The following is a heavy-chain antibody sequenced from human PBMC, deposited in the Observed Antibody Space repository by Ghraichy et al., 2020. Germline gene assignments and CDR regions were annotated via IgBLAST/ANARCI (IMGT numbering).Heavy chain of an antibody. CDR2: INSDGSST. V-gene: IGHV3-74*01. CDR1: GFTFSSYW. D-gene: IGHD3-22*01. CDR3: ARWFQGSQWLLLRLDAFDI. J-gene: IGHJ3*02. Sequence: GESLNISCAASGFTFSSYWMHWVRQAPGKGLVWVSRINSDGSSTSYADSVKGRFTISRDNAKNTLYLQMNSLRAEDTAVYYCARWFQGSQWLLLRLDAFDIWGQGTMVTVSS.